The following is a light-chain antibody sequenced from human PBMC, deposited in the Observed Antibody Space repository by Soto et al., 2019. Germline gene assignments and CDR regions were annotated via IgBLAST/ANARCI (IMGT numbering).Light chain of an antibody. Sequence: QSVLTQPASVSASPGQSITISCTGTSSDVGGYNYVSWYQHLPGKAPKLMIYEVTNRPSGVSTRFSGSKSGNTASLTISGLQAEDEADYYCSSYTSSSIFYVFGTGTKVTVL. CDR1: SSDVGGYNY. CDR2: EVT. CDR3: SSYTSSSIFYV. J-gene: IGLJ1*01. V-gene: IGLV2-14*01.